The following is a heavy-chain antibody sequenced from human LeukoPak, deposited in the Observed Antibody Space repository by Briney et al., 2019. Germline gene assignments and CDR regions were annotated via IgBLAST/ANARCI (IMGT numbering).Heavy chain of an antibody. CDR2: INHSGST. Sequence: SETLSLTCAVYGESFSGYYWSWIRQPPGKGLEWIGEINHSGSTNYNPSLKSRVTISVDKSKNQFSLKLSSVTAADTAVYYCARGSRGYSGNYYFDYWGQGTLVTVSS. CDR1: GESFSGYY. V-gene: IGHV4-34*01. J-gene: IGHJ4*02. CDR3: ARGSRGYSGNYYFDY. D-gene: IGHD5-12*01.